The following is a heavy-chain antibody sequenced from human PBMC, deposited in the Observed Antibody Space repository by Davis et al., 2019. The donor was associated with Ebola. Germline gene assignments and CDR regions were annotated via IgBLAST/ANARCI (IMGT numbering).Heavy chain of an antibody. CDR2: IYYSGST. CDR1: GGSIISSSYY. J-gene: IGHJ5*02. Sequence: MPSETLSLTCTVSGGSIISSSYYWGWIRQPPGKGLEWIGSIYYSGSTYYNPSLKSRVTISVDTSKNQFSLKLSSVTAADTAVYYCARQGWSGYSLRHWLDPWGRGTLVTVSS. CDR3: ARQGWSGYSLRHWLDP. V-gene: IGHV4-39*01. D-gene: IGHD3-3*01.